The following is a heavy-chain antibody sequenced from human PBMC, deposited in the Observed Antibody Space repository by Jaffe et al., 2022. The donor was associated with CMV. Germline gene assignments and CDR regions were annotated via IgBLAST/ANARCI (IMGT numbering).Heavy chain of an antibody. CDR1: GFTFSSYG. Sequence: QVQLVESGGGVVQPGRSLRLSCAASGFTFSSYGMHWVRQAPGKGLEWVAVIWYDGSNKYYADSVKGRFTISRDNSKNTLYLQMNSLRAEDTAVYYCAREYPPPVELERRPAPYYYYGMDVWGQGTTVTVSS. V-gene: IGHV3-33*01. CDR2: IWYDGSNK. J-gene: IGHJ6*02. D-gene: IGHD1-1*01. CDR3: AREYPPPVELERRPAPYYYYGMDV.